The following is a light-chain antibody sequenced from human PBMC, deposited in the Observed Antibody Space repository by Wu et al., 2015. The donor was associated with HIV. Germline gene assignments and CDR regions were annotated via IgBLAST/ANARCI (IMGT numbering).Light chain of an antibody. V-gene: IGKV1-NL1*01. CDR1: QGITNS. J-gene: IGKJ2*03. Sequence: QMTQSPSSLSVSVGDRVTITCRASQGITNSLAWYQQKPGKAPKLLLYAASRLETGVPSRFSVSGSATDYTLTISSLQPEDFATYYCQQYYSSPRSFGQGTKLEIK. CDR2: AAS. CDR3: QQYYSSPRS.